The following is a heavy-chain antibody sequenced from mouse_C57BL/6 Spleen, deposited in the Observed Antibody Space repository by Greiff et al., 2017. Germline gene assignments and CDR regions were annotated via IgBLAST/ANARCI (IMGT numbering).Heavy chain of an antibody. Sequence: QVQLQQPGAELVKPGASVKLSCKASGYTFTSYWMQWVKQRPGQGLEWIGEIDPSDSYTNYNQKFKGKATLTVDTSSSTAYMQLSSLTSEDSAVYYCARLYYCGSSYYFDYWGQGTTLTVSS. D-gene: IGHD1-1*01. V-gene: IGHV1-50*01. CDR2: IDPSDSYT. CDR3: ARLYYCGSSYYFDY. J-gene: IGHJ2*01. CDR1: GYTFTSYW.